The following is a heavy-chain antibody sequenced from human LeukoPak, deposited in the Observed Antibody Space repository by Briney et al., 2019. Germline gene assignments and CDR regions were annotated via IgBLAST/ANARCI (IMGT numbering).Heavy chain of an antibody. CDR2: INPSGGST. Sequence: GASVKVSCKASGYTFTSYYMHWVRQAPGQGLEWMGIINPSGGSTSYAQKFQGRVTMTRDTSTSTVYMELSSLRSEDTAVYYCASSRLPEDIVVVPAANDYYYYMDVWGKGTTVTVSS. J-gene: IGHJ6*03. V-gene: IGHV1-46*01. CDR1: GYTFTSYY. D-gene: IGHD2-2*01. CDR3: ASSRLPEDIVVVPAANDYYYYMDV.